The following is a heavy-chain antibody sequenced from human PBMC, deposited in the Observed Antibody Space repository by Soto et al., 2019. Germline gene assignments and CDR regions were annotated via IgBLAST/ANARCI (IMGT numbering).Heavy chain of an antibody. V-gene: IGHV3-15*01. CDR2: IRSKADGGTT. Sequence: EEQLVESGGGLVKPGGSLRLSCAASGFTFSNVWMSWVRQVPGKGLEWVGRIRSKADGGTTDNAAPMKGRFTISRDDSKDTLYLQMNSLKSEDTALYFCTTGRNLWGQGTMVTVSS. J-gene: IGHJ3*01. CDR1: GFTFSNVW. CDR3: TTGRNL.